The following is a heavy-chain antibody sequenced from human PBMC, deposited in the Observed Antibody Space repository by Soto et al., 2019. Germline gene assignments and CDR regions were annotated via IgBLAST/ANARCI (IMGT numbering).Heavy chain of an antibody. J-gene: IGHJ4*02. CDR2: ISAYNGNT. CDR3: ARDAPYDYVWGSYRYTIYYFDH. V-gene: IGHV1-18*04. D-gene: IGHD3-16*02. Sequence: AASVKVSCKASGYTFTSYGISWVRQAPGQGLEWMGWISAYNGNTNYAQKLQGRVTMTTDTSTSTAYMELRSLRSDDTAVYYCARDAPYDYVWGSYRYTIYYFDHWGQGALVTVSS. CDR1: GYTFTSYG.